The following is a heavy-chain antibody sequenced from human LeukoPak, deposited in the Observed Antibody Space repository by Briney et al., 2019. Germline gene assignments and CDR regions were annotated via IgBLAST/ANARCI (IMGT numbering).Heavy chain of an antibody. D-gene: IGHD2-21*02. Sequence: SETLSLTCTVSGGSIISYYWSWIRQPPGKGLEWIGYIYYSGSTNYNPSLKSRVTISVDTSKNQFSLKLSSVTAADTAVYYCARLPHFGGDGKWADYWGQGTLVTVSS. J-gene: IGHJ4*02. CDR3: ARLPHFGGDGKWADY. V-gene: IGHV4-59*08. CDR2: IYYSGST. CDR1: GGSIISYY.